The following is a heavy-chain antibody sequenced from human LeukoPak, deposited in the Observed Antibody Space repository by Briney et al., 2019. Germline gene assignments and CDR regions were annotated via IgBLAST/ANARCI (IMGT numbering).Heavy chain of an antibody. CDR3: ASVYSSSGSGDY. CDR1: GYTFTGYY. V-gene: IGHV1-2*06. D-gene: IGHD6-13*01. J-gene: IGHJ4*02. CDR2: INLNSGGT. Sequence: ASVKVSCKASGYTFTGYYMHWVRQAPGQGLEWMGRINLNSGGTNYAQKFQGRVTMTRDTSISTAYMELSRLRSDDTAVYYCASVYSSSGSGDYWGQGTLVTVSS.